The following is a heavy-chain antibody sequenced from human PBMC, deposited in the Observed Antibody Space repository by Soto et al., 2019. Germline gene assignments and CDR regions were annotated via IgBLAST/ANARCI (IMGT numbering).Heavy chain of an antibody. V-gene: IGHV1-69*04. CDR3: ARDSSSDSCSSTRCYVNWFAP. Sequence: XXVKVSCKASGGPFSSYTISWVRQAPGQXLXXMGRIIPTRXXAXXXXXFXGRXXXXXXKXRSKAXXELRXXXSEDTDVYYCARDSSSDSCSSTRCYVNWFAPWGQGTLVTVSS. D-gene: IGHD2-2*01. J-gene: IGHJ5*02. CDR1: GGPFSSYT. CDR2: IIPTRXXA.